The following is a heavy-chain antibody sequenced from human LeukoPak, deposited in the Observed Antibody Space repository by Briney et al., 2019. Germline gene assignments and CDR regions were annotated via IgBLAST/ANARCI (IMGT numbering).Heavy chain of an antibody. CDR1: GYTFTGYY. CDR3: AKVIHGAVTFDI. D-gene: IGHD4-17*01. CDR2: INPDSGDT. J-gene: IGHJ3*02. V-gene: IGHV1-2*02. Sequence: ASVKVSCKASGYTFTGYYMHWVRQVPGQGLEWMGWINPDSGDTNYAQRFQGRVTMTRDTSISTAYMELSRLTSDDTAMYYCAKVIHGAVTFDIWGQGTMVTVSS.